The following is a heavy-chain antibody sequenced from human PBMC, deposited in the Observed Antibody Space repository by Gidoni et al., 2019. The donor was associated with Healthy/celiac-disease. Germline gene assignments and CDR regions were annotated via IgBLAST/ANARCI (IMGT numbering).Heavy chain of an antibody. CDR3: ARRPGSGNFDY. V-gene: IGHV1-3*01. D-gene: IGHD1-26*01. Sequence: QVQLVQSGAEVKKPGASVKVSCKASGYTFTRYAMHWVRQAPGQRLEWMGWINAGNGNTKYSQKFQGRVTITRDTSASTAYMELSSLRSEDTAVYYCARRPGSGNFDYWGQGTLVTVSS. J-gene: IGHJ4*02. CDR1: GYTFTRYA. CDR2: INAGNGNT.